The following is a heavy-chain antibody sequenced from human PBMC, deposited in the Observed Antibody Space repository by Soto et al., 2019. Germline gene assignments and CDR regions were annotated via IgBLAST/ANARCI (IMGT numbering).Heavy chain of an antibody. Sequence: QVQLQESGPGLVKASETLSLTCTVSGGSMTSDFWSWIRQSPGKGLEWIGHIYFSGSPNYNPSLESRVTISVDTSRNQFSLKLTSMTAADAAVYYCARGLRLSSGTYHQYYYGLDVWGHGTTVTVSS. CDR2: IYFSGSP. CDR3: ARGLRLSSGTYHQYYYGLDV. J-gene: IGHJ6*02. V-gene: IGHV4-59*01. D-gene: IGHD3-10*01. CDR1: GGSMTSDF.